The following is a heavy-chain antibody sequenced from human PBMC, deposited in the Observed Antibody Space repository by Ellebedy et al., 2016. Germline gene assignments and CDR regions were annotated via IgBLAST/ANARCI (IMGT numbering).Heavy chain of an antibody. CDR1: RYSFSNYW. Sequence: KVSXKASRYSFSNYWIGWVRQMPGKGLEWMGVMYPRDSDIRYSPSFQGHVTISADTSISTAYLQWTSLKASDSAMYYCATYGGLDVWGKGTTVTVSS. J-gene: IGHJ6*04. V-gene: IGHV5-51*01. D-gene: IGHD2-21*01. CDR2: MYPRDSDI. CDR3: ATYGGLDV.